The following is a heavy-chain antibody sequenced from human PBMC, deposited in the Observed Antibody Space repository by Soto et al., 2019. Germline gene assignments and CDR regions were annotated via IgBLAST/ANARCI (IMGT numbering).Heavy chain of an antibody. D-gene: IGHD7-27*01. CDR2: TYYRSKWYN. J-gene: IGHJ4*02. Sequence: PSQTLSLTCAISWDSVSSNSAAWNWIRPSPSRGLGWLGRTYYRSKWYNDYAVSVKSRITINPDTSKNQFSLQLNSVTPEDTAVYYCARGPGLGTPYFDYWGQGTLVTVSS. CDR1: WDSVSSNSAA. V-gene: IGHV6-1*01. CDR3: ARGPGLGTPYFDY.